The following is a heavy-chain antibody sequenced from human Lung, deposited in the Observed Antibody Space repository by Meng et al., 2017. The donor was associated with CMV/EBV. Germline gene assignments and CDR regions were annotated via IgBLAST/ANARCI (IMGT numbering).Heavy chain of an antibody. Sequence: DPAPVTLSHTRPPTCTFSGGYISVGDYDWSWIRHPPGKGLELIGYIYYSGSTYYNPSLKSRVTISVDTSKNQFSLKLSSVTAADTAVYYCARALDTAMVTFDYWGQGTLVTVSS. V-gene: IGHV4-30-4*08. J-gene: IGHJ4*02. D-gene: IGHD5-18*01. CDR1: GGYISVGDYD. CDR2: IYYSGST. CDR3: ARALDTAMVTFDY.